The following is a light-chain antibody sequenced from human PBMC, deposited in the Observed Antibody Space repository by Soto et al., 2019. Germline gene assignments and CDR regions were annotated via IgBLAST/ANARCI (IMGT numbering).Light chain of an antibody. Sequence: DIKMTQSPSTLSASVGERVTITCRASQSISSWLAWYQQKPGKAPKLLIYKASSLESGVPSRFSGSGSGTEFTLTISSLQPDDFATYYCQQYNSYSGFGGGTKVEIK. CDR1: QSISSW. CDR3: QQYNSYSG. V-gene: IGKV1-5*03. CDR2: KAS. J-gene: IGKJ4*02.